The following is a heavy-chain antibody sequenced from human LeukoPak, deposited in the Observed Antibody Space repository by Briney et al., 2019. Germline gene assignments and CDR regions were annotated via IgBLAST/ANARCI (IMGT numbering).Heavy chain of an antibody. J-gene: IGHJ5*02. D-gene: IGHD3-10*01. Sequence: ASVKVSCKASGYTFTSYAMNWVRQAPGQGLEWMGWINTNTGNPTYAQGFTGRFVFSLDTSVNTAYLQISSLKAEDTAVYYCAREGSGSYYNEGYNWFDPWGQGTLVTVSS. CDR2: INTNTGNP. CDR3: AREGSGSYYNEGYNWFDP. V-gene: IGHV7-4-1*02. CDR1: GYTFTSYA.